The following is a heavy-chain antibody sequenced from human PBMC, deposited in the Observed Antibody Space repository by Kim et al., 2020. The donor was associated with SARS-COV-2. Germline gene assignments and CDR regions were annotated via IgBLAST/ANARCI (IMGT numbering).Heavy chain of an antibody. Sequence: GGSLRLSCAASGFTFSSYWMSWVRQAPGKGLEWVANIKQDGSEKYYVDSVKGRFTISRDNAKNSLYLQMNSLRAEDTAVYYCARGDIVVVPAARNWFDPWGQGTLVTVSS. J-gene: IGHJ5*02. CDR1: GFTFSSYW. CDR3: ARGDIVVVPAARNWFDP. CDR2: IKQDGSEK. V-gene: IGHV3-7*03. D-gene: IGHD2-2*01.